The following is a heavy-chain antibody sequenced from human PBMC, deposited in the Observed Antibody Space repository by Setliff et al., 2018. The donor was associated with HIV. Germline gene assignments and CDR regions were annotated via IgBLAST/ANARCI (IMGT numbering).Heavy chain of an antibody. CDR3: ARDRHGSGSYYSDY. D-gene: IGHD3-10*01. J-gene: IGHJ4*02. CDR1: GGSISSSSYY. V-gene: IGHV4-39*07. Sequence: SETLSLTCTVSGGSISSSSYYWGWVRQPPGKGLEWIGSIYYSGSTYYNPSLKSRVTISVDTSKNQFSLKLSSVTAADTAVYYCARDRHGSGSYYSDYWGQGTLV. CDR2: IYYSGST.